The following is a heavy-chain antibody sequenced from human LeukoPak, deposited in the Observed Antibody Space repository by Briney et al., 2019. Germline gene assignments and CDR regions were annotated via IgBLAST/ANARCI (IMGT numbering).Heavy chain of an antibody. J-gene: IGHJ6*03. D-gene: IGHD6-13*01. Sequence: SETLSLTCTVSGGSISSSNYYWGWIRQPPGKGLEWIGYIYYSGSTNYNPSLKSRVTISVDTSKNQFSLKLSSVTAADTAVYYCARDHSSHSYYYYMDVWGKGTTVTVSS. V-gene: IGHV4-61*01. CDR1: GGSISSSNYY. CDR3: ARDHSSHSYYYYMDV. CDR2: IYYSGST.